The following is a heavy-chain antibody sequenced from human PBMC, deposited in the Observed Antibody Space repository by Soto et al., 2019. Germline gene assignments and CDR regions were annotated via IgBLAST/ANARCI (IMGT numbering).Heavy chain of an antibody. V-gene: IGHV4-4*02. CDR2: IYHSGST. D-gene: IGHD4-17*01. J-gene: IGHJ4*02. CDR3: ARSRIITATNYGGFDY. Sequence: SETLSLTCAVSGGSISSSNWWSWVRQPPGKGLEWIGEIYHSGSTNYNPSLKSRVTISVDKSKNQFSLKLSSVTAADTAVYYCARSRIITATNYGGFDYWGQGTLVTVSS. CDR1: GGSISSSNW.